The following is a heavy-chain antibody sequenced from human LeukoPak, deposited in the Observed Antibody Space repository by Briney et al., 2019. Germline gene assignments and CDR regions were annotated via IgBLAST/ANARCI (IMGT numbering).Heavy chain of an antibody. V-gene: IGHV1-8*01. D-gene: IGHD3-16*01. CDR3: ARALEGGHIDF. Sequence: ASVKVSCKASGYTFTSYDFNWVRQASGQGFEWMGWMSPKSGNTGYAQKFQGRVTMARDTSISTAYIELSSLRSEDTAVYYCARALEGGHIDFWARGTLVTVSS. CDR1: GYTFTSYD. J-gene: IGHJ4*02. CDR2: MSPKSGNT.